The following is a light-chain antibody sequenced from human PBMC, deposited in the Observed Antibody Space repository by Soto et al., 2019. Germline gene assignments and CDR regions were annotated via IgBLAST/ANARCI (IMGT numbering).Light chain of an antibody. CDR3: QQYKNWPL. V-gene: IGKV3-15*01. CDR2: GAS. J-gene: IGKJ5*01. CDR1: QSVSSN. Sequence: EMVMTQSPATLSVSPGERATLSFRASQSVSSNLAWYQQKPGQAPRLLIYGASKRATGFPARFSGSGSGTDFTLTISSLQSEDFAVYYCQQYKNWPLFGQGTRLEIK.